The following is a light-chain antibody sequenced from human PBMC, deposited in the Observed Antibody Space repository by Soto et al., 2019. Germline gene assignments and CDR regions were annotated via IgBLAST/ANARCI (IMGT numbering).Light chain of an antibody. Sequence: QSALTQPASVSGSPGQSITISCTGTSSDVGGYNYVSWYQQHPGKAPKLMIYEVTNRPSGVSNRFSGSKSGNTASLTISGLQAEDESDYSCSSYTTSSTHWVFGGGTKLTVL. CDR3: SSYTTSSTHWV. CDR1: SSDVGGYNY. CDR2: EVT. J-gene: IGLJ3*02. V-gene: IGLV2-14*01.